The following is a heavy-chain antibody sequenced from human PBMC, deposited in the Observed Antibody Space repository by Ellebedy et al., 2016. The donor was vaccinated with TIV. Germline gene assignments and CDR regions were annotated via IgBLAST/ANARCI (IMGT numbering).Heavy chain of an antibody. CDR3: ARTDPWQPIDD. CDR1: GDSDSLSY. D-gene: IGHD2-21*02. Sequence: MPSETLSLTCSFSGDSDSLSYWNWVRQPAGKGLEWIGRIYASGTFNYNASLKSRVAMAVDTSKNQFSLNLRTVTAADTAVYYCARTDPWQPIDDWGQGILVSVSS. CDR2: IYASGTF. J-gene: IGHJ4*02. V-gene: IGHV4-4*07.